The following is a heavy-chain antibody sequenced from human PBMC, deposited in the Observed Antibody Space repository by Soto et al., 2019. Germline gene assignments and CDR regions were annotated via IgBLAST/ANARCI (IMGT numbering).Heavy chain of an antibody. CDR2: ISGSGDST. J-gene: IGHJ4*02. V-gene: IGHV3-23*01. Sequence: EVQLLESGGGLVQPGGSLRLSCAASGFTFSSYGMSWVRQAPGKGLGWVSAISGSGDSTYYADSVKGRFSISRDQSKNTLYPQMHSLRVEDTAVYFCAKERDNGADRYYFDDWGQGTLVTVSS. CDR3: AKERDNGADRYYFDD. D-gene: IGHD2-8*01. CDR1: GFTFSSYG.